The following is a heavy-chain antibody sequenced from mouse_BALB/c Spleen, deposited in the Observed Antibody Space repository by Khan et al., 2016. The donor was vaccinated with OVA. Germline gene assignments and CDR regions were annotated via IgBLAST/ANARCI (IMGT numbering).Heavy chain of an antibody. J-gene: IGHJ4*01. CDR2: IRSYNGAA. V-gene: IGHV1S34*01. CDR1: GYSFTGYY. D-gene: IGHD1-1*01. Sequence: QVKTGASVKISCKASGYSFTGYYMHWVKQSQGESLEWIGYIRSYNGAARYNQKFKGRATFTVETSASTAHMQFHSLTSEDTAVYYCARGFYIYVTSLYAMDYWGRGTSVTVSS. CDR3: ARGFYIYVTSLYAMDY.